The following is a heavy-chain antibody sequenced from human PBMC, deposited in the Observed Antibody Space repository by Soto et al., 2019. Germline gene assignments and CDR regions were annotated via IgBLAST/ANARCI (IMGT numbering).Heavy chain of an antibody. CDR2: ISSSGSTI. Sequence: GGSLRLSCAASGFTFSDYYMSWIRQAPGKGLEWVSYISSSGSTIYYADSVKGRFTISRDNAKNSLYLQMNSLRAEDTAVYYCARVLGYCGSTSCPYYYYYYMDVWGKGTTVTVSS. CDR3: ARVLGYCGSTSCPYYYYYYMDV. CDR1: GFTFSDYY. V-gene: IGHV3-11*01. D-gene: IGHD2-2*01. J-gene: IGHJ6*03.